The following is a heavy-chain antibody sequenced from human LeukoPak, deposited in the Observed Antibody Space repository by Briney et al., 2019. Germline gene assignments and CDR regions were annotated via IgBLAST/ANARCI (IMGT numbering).Heavy chain of an antibody. D-gene: IGHD6-19*01. CDR2: ISGSGGST. CDR3: AKDLRITAVAGNPFQH. V-gene: IGHV3-23*01. CDR1: GFTFSSYA. Sequence: QPGGSLRLSCAASGFTFSSYAMSWVRQAPGKGLEWVSAISGSGGSTYYADSVKGRFTISRDNSKNTLYLQMNSLRAEDTAVYYCAKDLRITAVAGNPFQHWGQGTLVTVSS. J-gene: IGHJ1*01.